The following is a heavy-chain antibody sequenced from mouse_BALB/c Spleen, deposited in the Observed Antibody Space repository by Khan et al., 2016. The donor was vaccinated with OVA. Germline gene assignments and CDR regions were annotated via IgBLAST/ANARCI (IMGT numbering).Heavy chain of an antibody. J-gene: IGHJ3*01. CDR3: GRAGDYYRNGGWFAY. D-gene: IGHD2-14*01. Sequence: QVQLKESGAELARPGASVKMSCKASGYTFTSYTIHWIQQRPGQGLEWIGYINPSNGYTNYNQKFKDKATFTADKSSTTAYMQLSSLTTDDSAVYDCGRAGDYYRNGGWFAYWGQGTLVTVSA. V-gene: IGHV1-4*01. CDR1: GYTFTSYT. CDR2: INPSNGYT.